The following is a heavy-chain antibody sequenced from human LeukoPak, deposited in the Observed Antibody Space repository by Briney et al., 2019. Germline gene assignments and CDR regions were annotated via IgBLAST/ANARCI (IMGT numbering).Heavy chain of an antibody. CDR2: INHSGST. D-gene: IGHD6-19*01. V-gene: IGHV4-34*01. CDR3: ARGVGGWYALGY. CDR1: GGSFSGYY. J-gene: IGHJ4*02. Sequence: SETLSLTCAVYGGSFSGYYWSWIRQPPGKGLEWIGEINHSGSTNYNPSLKSRVTISVDTSKNQFSLKLSSVTAADTAVYYCARGVGGWYALGYWGQGTLVTVSS.